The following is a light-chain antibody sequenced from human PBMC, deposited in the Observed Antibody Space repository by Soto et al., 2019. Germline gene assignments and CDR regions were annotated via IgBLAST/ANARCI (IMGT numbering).Light chain of an antibody. V-gene: IGKV2-28*01. Sequence: DLVMTQSPLSLPVTPGEPASISCRSSQSLLHSSGYNHLDWYLQKPGQSPQLLIHLGSNRASGVPDRFSGSGSGTDFTLKISRVEAEDVGLYYCMQALQPPVTFGGGTKVEIK. CDR1: QSLLHSSGYNH. CDR3: MQALQPPVT. CDR2: LGS. J-gene: IGKJ4*01.